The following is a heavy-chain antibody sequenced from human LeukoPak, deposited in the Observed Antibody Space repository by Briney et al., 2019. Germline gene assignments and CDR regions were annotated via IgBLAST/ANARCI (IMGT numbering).Heavy chain of an antibody. J-gene: IGHJ4*02. CDR1: GYIFISYY. V-gene: IGHV1-46*01. CDR3: ARGPRYCSGGSCYGLLDY. Sequence: GASVKVSCKASGYIFISYYIHWVRQAPGQGLEWMGVINPSDGSTNYAQKFQGRVTMTRDTSTRTIYMQLSSLRSEDTAVYYCARGPRYCSGGSCYGLLDYWGQGTLVTVSS. D-gene: IGHD2-15*01. CDR2: INPSDGST.